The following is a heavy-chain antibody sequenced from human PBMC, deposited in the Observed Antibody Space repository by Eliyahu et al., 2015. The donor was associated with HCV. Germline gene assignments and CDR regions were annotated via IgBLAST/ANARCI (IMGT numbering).Heavy chain of an antibody. CDR1: GXSXXSYW. D-gene: IGHD3/OR15-3a*01. Sequence: EVQLVQSGAEVKKPGXSLKISCKGSGXSXXSYWIGWVRQMPGKGLXWMGIIYPGDSDTRYSPSFQGQVTISADKSISTAYLQWSSLKASDTAMYYCARRGFLDNHYYGMDVWGQGTTVTVSS. J-gene: IGHJ6*02. CDR3: ARRGFLDNHYYGMDV. V-gene: IGHV5-51*01. CDR2: IYPGDSDT.